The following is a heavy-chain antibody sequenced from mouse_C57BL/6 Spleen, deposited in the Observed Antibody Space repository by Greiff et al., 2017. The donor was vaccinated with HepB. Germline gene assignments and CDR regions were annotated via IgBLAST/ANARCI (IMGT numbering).Heavy chain of an antibody. CDR2: ISGGGGNT. Sequence: EVKLVESGGGLVKPGGSLKLSCAASGFTFSSYTMSWVRQTPEKRLEWVATISGGGGNTYYPDSVKGRFTISRDNAKNTLYLQMSSLRSEDTALYYCARHFSYSNYFDYWGQGTTLTVSS. D-gene: IGHD2-5*01. CDR1: GFTFSSYT. CDR3: ARHFSYSNYFDY. V-gene: IGHV5-9*01. J-gene: IGHJ2*01.